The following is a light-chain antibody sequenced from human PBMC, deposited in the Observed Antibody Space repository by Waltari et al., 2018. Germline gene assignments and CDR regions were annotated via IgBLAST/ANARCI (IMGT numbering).Light chain of an antibody. CDR3: QQYTNWPLT. CDR1: QSIRST. Sequence: EIVLTQSPATLSVSTGERATLSCWASQSIRSTLAWYQQKPGQAPRLLIYDASPRATGIPVRLSGSGSGTYCTLTISILQSEDFAVYYCQQYTNWPLTFGGGTKVEI. CDR2: DAS. J-gene: IGKJ4*01. V-gene: IGKV3D-15*01.